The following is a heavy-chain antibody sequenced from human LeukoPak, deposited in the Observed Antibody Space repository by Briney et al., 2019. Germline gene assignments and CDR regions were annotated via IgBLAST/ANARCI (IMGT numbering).Heavy chain of an antibody. Sequence: ASVKVSCKASGYTFTGYYMHWVRQAPGQGLEWMGWINPNSGGTNYAQKFQGRVTMTRDTSISTAYMELSRLRSDDTAVYYCARGLASTRYYYYYMDVWGKGTTVTVSS. J-gene: IGHJ6*03. V-gene: IGHV1-2*02. CDR1: GYTFTGYY. D-gene: IGHD3-9*01. CDR3: ARGLASTRYYYYYMDV. CDR2: INPNSGGT.